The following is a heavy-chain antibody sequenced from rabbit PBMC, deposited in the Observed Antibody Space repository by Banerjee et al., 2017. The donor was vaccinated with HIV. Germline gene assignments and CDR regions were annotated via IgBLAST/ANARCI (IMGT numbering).Heavy chain of an antibody. Sequence: QEQLEESGGDLVKPEGSLTLTCTASGFSFSSSYDMCWVRQAPGKGLEWIGCIYGGSSGSTYYASWAKGRFTISKTSSTTVTLQLTSLTAADTATYFCARVDAGSNYAWNLWGPGTLVTVS. D-gene: IGHD8-1*01. V-gene: IGHV1S45*01. J-gene: IGHJ4*01. CDR2: IYGGSSGST. CDR3: ARVDAGSNYAWNL. CDR1: GFSFSSSYD.